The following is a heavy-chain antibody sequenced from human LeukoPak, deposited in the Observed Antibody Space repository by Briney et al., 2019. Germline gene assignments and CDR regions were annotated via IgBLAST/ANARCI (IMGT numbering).Heavy chain of an antibody. D-gene: IGHD3-22*01. CDR2: INHSGST. CDR1: GGSFSGYY. J-gene: IGHJ4*02. Sequence: SETLSLTCAVYGGSFSGYYWSWIRQPPGKGLEWIGEINHSGSTNYNPSLKSRVTISVDTSKNQFSLKLSSVTAADTAVYYCASPSPRGNYDSSGYYYYIDYWGQGTLVTVSS. V-gene: IGHV4-34*01. CDR3: ASPSPRGNYDSSGYYYYIDY.